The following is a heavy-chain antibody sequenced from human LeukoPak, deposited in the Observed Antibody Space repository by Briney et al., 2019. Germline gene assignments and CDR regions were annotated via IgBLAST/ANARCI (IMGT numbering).Heavy chain of an antibody. V-gene: IGHV1-2*02. D-gene: IGHD6-13*01. CDR2: INPNSGGT. CDR3: ARVFSRSWFDAFDI. CDR1: RYTLTGYY. Sequence: ASVKVSCKASRYTLTGYYMHWVRQAPGQGLEWMGWINPNSGGTNYVQVFQGRVTMTRDTSISTAYMELSRLRSDDTAVYYCARVFSRSWFDAFDIWGQGTMVTVYS. J-gene: IGHJ3*02.